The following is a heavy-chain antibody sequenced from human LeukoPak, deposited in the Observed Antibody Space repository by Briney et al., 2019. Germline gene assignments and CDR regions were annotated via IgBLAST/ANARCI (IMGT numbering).Heavy chain of an antibody. CDR3: ARDAQRGFDYSNSLEY. V-gene: IGHV3-33*01. Sequence: GRSLRLSCAASGFIFSHYGMHWVRQAPGKGLEWVAVIWSDGSNRFYADSLKGRFTISRDNSQKTLFLQMNSLRAEDTAIYYCARDAQRGFDYSNSLEYWGHGTLVTVSS. CDR1: GFIFSHYG. D-gene: IGHD4-11*01. CDR2: IWSDGSNR. J-gene: IGHJ4*01.